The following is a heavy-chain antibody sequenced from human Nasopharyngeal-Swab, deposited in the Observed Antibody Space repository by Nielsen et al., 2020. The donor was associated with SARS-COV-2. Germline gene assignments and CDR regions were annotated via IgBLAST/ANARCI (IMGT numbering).Heavy chain of an antibody. CDR2: ISAYNGNT. CDR3: ARAASVVVMDV. CDR1: VYTFTSYG. D-gene: IGHD2-21*01. V-gene: IGHV1-18*01. J-gene: IGHJ6*02. Sequence: ASVNVSCKASVYTFTSYGISWVRQAPGQGLEWMGWISAYNGNTNYAQKLQGRVTITTDTSTSTAYMELRSLRSDDTAVYYCARAASVVVMDVWGQGTTVTVSS.